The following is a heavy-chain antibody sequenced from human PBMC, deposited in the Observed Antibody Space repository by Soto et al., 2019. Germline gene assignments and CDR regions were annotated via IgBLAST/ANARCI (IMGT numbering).Heavy chain of an antibody. Sequence: QVQLVESGGGVVQPGRSLRLSCAASGFTFSSYGMHWVRQAPGKGLEWVAVISYDGSNKYYADSVKGRFTISRDNSKNTLSPQINSLRAEDTAVYYCAKETYSGPLDYWGQGTLVTVSP. D-gene: IGHD2-15*01. J-gene: IGHJ4*02. CDR1: GFTFSSYG. V-gene: IGHV3-30*18. CDR3: AKETYSGPLDY. CDR2: ISYDGSNK.